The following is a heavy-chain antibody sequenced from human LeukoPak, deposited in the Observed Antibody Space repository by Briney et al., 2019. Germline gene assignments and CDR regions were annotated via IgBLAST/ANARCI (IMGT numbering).Heavy chain of an antibody. CDR1: GFTFSSHG. Sequence: LTGGSLRLSCAASGFTFSSHGMSWVRQAPGKGLEWVSTISGSGDNTYYADSVKGRFTISRDNSKNTLYLQMNSLRAEDTAVYYCAKGQGVITPGYMDVWGKGTTVTVSS. CDR3: AKGQGVITPGYMDV. V-gene: IGHV3-23*01. J-gene: IGHJ6*03. D-gene: IGHD3-22*01. CDR2: ISGSGDNT.